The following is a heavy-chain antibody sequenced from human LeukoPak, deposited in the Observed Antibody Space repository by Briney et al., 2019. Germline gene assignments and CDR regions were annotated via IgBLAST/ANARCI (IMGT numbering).Heavy chain of an antibody. CDR1: GYSFTSYW. CDR3: ARQAVADHYYDSSGYYPFDY. V-gene: IGHV5-51*01. J-gene: IGHJ4*02. CDR2: IYPGDSDT. Sequence: GESLKISCKGSGYSFTSYWIGWVRQMPGKGLEWMGIIYPGDSDTRYSRSFQGQVTISADKSISTAYLQWSSLKASDTAMYYCARQAVADHYYDSSGYYPFDYWGQGTLVTVSS. D-gene: IGHD3-22*01.